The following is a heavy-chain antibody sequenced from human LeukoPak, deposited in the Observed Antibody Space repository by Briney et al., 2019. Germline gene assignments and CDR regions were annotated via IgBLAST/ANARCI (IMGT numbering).Heavy chain of an antibody. D-gene: IGHD3-3*01. Sequence: PSETPSLTCAVYGGSFSGYYWSWIRQPPGKGLEWIGEISHSGSTNYNPSLKSRVTISVDTSKNQFSLKLSSVTAADTAVDYCARRKVLRFLEWLFPFDYWGQGTLVTVSS. CDR1: GGSFSGYY. J-gene: IGHJ4*02. V-gene: IGHV4-34*01. CDR2: ISHSGST. CDR3: ARRKVLRFLEWLFPFDY.